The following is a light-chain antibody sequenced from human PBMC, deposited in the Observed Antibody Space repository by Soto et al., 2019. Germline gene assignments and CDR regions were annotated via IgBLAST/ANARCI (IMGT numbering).Light chain of an antibody. CDR3: QQYGSSPAT. CDR2: GAS. CDR1: QSVSSSY. V-gene: IGKV3-20*01. J-gene: IGKJ5*01. Sequence: EIVLTQSPGTLSLSPGERATLSCRASQSVSSSYLAWYQQKPGQAPRLLIYGASSRAPGIPDRFGGSGSGTDFTLNISRLEPEDFAVYYCQQYGSSPATCGEGTRLEIK.